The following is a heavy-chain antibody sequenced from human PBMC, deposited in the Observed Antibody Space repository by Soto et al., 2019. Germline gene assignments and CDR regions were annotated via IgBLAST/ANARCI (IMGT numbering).Heavy chain of an antibody. J-gene: IGHJ4*02. CDR1: GYSFTTSG. Sequence: QAQLVQSGAEVKEPGASVKVSCKASGYSFTTSGITWVRQTPGQGLEWMGWISTYNGNTNYAQKLQDRVTLTTDTSTSTAYMELRSLRSDDTAVYYCARRLYGYYDYWDQRTLVTVSS. CDR2: ISTYNGNT. V-gene: IGHV1-18*01. D-gene: IGHD4-17*01. CDR3: ARRLYGYYDY.